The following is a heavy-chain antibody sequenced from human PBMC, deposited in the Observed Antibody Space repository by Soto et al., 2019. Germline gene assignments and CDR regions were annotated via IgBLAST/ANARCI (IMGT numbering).Heavy chain of an antibody. CDR1: GFTFTSPA. Sequence: GASVKVSCKASGFTFTSPAVQWVRQARGQRLEWIGWIGVGSGNRHYAQKFQERVTITRDMSTNTAYMELSSLRSEDTAVYYCAALGVNFVHWGQGTLVTVSS. J-gene: IGHJ4*02. D-gene: IGHD2-8*01. CDR2: IGVGSGNR. V-gene: IGHV1-58*01. CDR3: AALGVNFVH.